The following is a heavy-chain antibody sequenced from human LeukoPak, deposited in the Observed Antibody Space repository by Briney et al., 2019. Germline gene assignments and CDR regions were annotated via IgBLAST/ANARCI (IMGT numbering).Heavy chain of an antibody. D-gene: IGHD3-10*01. CDR2: INPSDGAT. CDR3: AREERGGRSGRFGGLFAPYYTYYYMDV. J-gene: IGHJ6*03. Sequence: VASVKVSCKASGYTFTMFYTHWVRQAPGQGLEWMGMINPSDGATTYAQRFQGRVTMTRDMSTTTVYMDLRSLRSEDTAGYFCAREERGGRSGRFGGLFAPYYTYYYMDVWGGGTTVTVSS. V-gene: IGHV1-46*01. CDR1: GYTFTMFY.